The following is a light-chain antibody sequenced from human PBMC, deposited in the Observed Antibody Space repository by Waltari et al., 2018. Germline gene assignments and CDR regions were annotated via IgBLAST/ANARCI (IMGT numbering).Light chain of an antibody. CDR1: QSVGRS. CDR2: GAS. J-gene: IGKJ1*01. V-gene: IGKV3-20*01. CDR3: QHYVKLPVT. Sequence: DIVLTQSPGTLSLSPGERATLSCRASQSVGRSLAWYQQKPGQAPRLLIFGASNRATGVPDRFSGIWSGTDFSLTISRLEPEDLAVYFCQHYVKLPVTFGQGTKVEIK.